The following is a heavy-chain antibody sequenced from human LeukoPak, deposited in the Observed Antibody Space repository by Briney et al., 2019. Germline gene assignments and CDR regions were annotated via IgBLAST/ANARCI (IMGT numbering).Heavy chain of an antibody. V-gene: IGHV1-69*13. J-gene: IGHJ4*02. CDR1: GGTFSSYA. CDR2: IIPIFGTA. CDR3: AREGCSSTSCHGYFDY. D-gene: IGHD2-2*01. Sequence: SVKVSCKASGGTFSSYAISWVRQAPRQGLEWMGGIIPIFGTANYVQKFQGRVTITADESTSTAYMELSSLRSEDTAVYYCAREGCSSTSCHGYFDYWGQGTLVTVSS.